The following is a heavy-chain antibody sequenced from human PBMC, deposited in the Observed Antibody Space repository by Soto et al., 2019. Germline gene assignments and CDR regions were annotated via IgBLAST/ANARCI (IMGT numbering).Heavy chain of an antibody. D-gene: IGHD6-13*01. Sequence: PGGSLRLSCAASGFTFDDYAMHWVRQAPGKGLEWVSGISWNSGSIGYADSVKGRFTISRDNAKNSLYLQMNSLRAEDTAVYYCARNVGRQLAPFDYWGQGTLVTVS. V-gene: IGHV3-9*01. CDR3: ARNVGRQLAPFDY. J-gene: IGHJ4*02. CDR1: GFTFDDYA. CDR2: ISWNSGSI.